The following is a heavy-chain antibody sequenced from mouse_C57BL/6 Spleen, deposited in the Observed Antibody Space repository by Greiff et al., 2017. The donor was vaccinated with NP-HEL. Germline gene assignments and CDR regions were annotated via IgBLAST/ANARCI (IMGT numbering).Heavy chain of an antibody. Sequence: EVHLVESGGGLVKPGGSLKLSCAASGFTFSSYAMSWVRQTPEQRLEWVATISDGGSYTYYPDNVKGRFPISRDNAKNNLYLQMSHLKSEDTAMYYCAREGAYGSSYWYFDVWGTGTTVTVSS. CDR1: GFTFSSYA. CDR3: AREGAYGSSYWYFDV. V-gene: IGHV5-4*01. CDR2: ISDGGSYT. J-gene: IGHJ1*03. D-gene: IGHD1-1*01.